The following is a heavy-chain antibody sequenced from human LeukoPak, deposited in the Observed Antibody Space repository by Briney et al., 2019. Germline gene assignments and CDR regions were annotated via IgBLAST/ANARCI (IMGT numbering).Heavy chain of an antibody. J-gene: IGHJ6*02. Sequence: GGSLRLSCAASGITFSSYGMHWVRQAPGKGLEWVAVISYDGSNKYYADSVKGRFTISRDNSKNTLYLQMNSLRAEDTAVYYCAREPNGGPYGMDVWGQGTTVTVSS. V-gene: IGHV3-30*03. CDR3: AREPNGGPYGMDV. CDR1: GITFSSYG. D-gene: IGHD4-23*01. CDR2: ISYDGSNK.